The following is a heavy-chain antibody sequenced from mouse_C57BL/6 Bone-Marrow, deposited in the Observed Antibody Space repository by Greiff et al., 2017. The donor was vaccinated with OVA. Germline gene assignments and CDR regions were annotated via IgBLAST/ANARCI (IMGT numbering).Heavy chain of an antibody. V-gene: IGHV1-81*01. Sequence: QVQLQQSGAELARPGASVKLSCKASGYTFTSYGISWVKQRTGQGLEWIGEIYPRSGNTYYNEKVKDKATLTVDKSSSTAYMQLSSLTSEDSAVYYCARRYGNYVHWYFDVWGTGTTVTVSS. CDR3: ARRYGNYVHWYFDV. CDR1: GYTFTSYG. CDR2: IYPRSGNT. J-gene: IGHJ1*03. D-gene: IGHD2-10*02.